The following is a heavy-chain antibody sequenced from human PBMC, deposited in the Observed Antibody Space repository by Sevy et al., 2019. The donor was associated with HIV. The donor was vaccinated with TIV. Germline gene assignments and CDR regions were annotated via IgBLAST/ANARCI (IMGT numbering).Heavy chain of an antibody. V-gene: IGHV3-23*01. CDR1: GFTFRNYA. Sequence: GGSLRLSCAASGFTFRNYAMSWVRQAPGKGLEWVSSISGSGGRTYIADSVKGRFTISRDSSKNTLYLQMNSLRAEDTAVYYCGKDFSGRPEPGWVDYWGQGTLVTVSS. J-gene: IGHJ4*02. CDR3: GKDFSGRPEPGWVDY. D-gene: IGHD1-26*01. CDR2: ISGSGGRT.